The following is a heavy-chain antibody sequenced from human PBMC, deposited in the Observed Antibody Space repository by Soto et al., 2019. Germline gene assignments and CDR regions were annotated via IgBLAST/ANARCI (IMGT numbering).Heavy chain of an antibody. CDR1: GFTFSSYW. D-gene: IGHD5-18*01. CDR2: INSDGSST. Sequence: GGSLRLSCAASGFTFSSYWMHWVRQAPGKGLVWVSRINSDGSSTSYGDSVKGRFTISRDNAKKTLYLQMNGLRAGDTAVYYCAREADTYYYYYGMDVWGQGTTVTVSS. J-gene: IGHJ6*01. CDR3: AREADTYYYYYGMDV. V-gene: IGHV3-74*01.